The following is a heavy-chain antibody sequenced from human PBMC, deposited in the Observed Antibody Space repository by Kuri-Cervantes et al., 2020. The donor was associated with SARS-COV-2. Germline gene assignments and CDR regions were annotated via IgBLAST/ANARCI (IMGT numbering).Heavy chain of an antibody. Sequence: GESLKISCAASGFTFSDYYMSWIRQAPGKGLEWLAYISPTASTIYYADSVTGRFTISRDNAQNAVYLHMKSLRADDTAVYYCARVRAMDMWGQGTMVTVSS. CDR3: ARVRAMDM. J-gene: IGHJ3*02. V-gene: IGHV3-11*04. CDR2: ISPTASTI. CDR1: GFTFSDYY. D-gene: IGHD2-2*01.